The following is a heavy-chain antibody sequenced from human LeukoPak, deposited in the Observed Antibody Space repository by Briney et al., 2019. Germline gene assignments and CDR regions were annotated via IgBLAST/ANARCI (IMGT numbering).Heavy chain of an antibody. CDR3: ARDGSGTLLDY. V-gene: IGHV3-33*08. D-gene: IGHD1-26*01. Sequence: GGSLRLSCAASRFTFNSYGMHWVRQAPGKGLEWVAVIWYDGSNKYYADSVKGRFTISRDNSKNTLYLQMNSLRAEDTAVYYCARDGSGTLLDYWGQGTLVTVSS. CDR2: IWYDGSNK. J-gene: IGHJ4*02. CDR1: RFTFNSYG.